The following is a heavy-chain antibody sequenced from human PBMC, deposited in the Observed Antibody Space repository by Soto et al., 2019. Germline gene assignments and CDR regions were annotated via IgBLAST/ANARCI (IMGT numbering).Heavy chain of an antibody. CDR1: GGTFSSYT. CDR3: ARDRGIVVVPAAILTFDS. Sequence: GASVKVSCKASGGTFSSYTISWVRQAPGQGLEWMGRIIPILGIANYAQKFQGRVTITADKSTSTAYMELSSLRSEDTAVYYCARDRGIVVVPAAILTFDSWGQGTMVTGSS. CDR2: IIPILGIA. D-gene: IGHD2-2*01. V-gene: IGHV1-69*04. J-gene: IGHJ3*02.